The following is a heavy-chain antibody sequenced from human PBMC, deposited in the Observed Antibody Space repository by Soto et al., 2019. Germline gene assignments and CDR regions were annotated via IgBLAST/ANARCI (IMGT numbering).Heavy chain of an antibody. J-gene: IGHJ4*02. Sequence: QVQLVQSGAEVKKPGASVKVSCKASGYTITNYGISWVRQAPGQGLEWMGWISAHNGNTKYAQNRQGRVIMTIDTSTSTAYMELRSLRSDDTAVYYCAKLEGWLLDIPNGMLDSWGQGTLVTVSS. CDR3: AKLEGWLLDIPNGMLDS. D-gene: IGHD3-9*01. CDR2: ISAHNGNT. V-gene: IGHV1-18*01. CDR1: GYTITNYG.